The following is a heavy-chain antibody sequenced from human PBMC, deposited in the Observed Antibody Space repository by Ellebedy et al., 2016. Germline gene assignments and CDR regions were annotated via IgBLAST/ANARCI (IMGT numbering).Heavy chain of an antibody. V-gene: IGHV1-18*01. D-gene: IGHD3-10*01. CDR2: ISAYNGNT. CDR3: ARTTMVRGVIITFHY. Sequence: ASVKVSXXASGYTFTSYDINWVRQATGQGLEWMGWISAYNGNTNYAQKLQGRVTMTTDTSTSTAYMELRSLRSDDTAVYYCARTTMVRGVIITFHYWGQGTLVTVSS. J-gene: IGHJ4*02. CDR1: GYTFTSYD.